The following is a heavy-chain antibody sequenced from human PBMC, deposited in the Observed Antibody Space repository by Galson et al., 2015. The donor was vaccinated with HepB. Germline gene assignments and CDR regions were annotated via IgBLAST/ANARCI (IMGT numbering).Heavy chain of an antibody. J-gene: IGHJ6*02. CDR1: GFTFSSYA. CDR2: ISYDGSNK. CDR3: ARERGGGYKFGDLGLYYYYGMDV. V-gene: IGHV3-30-3*01. D-gene: IGHD3-10*01. Sequence: SLRLSCAASGFTFSSYAMHWVRQAPGKGLEWVAVISYDGSNKYYADSVKGRFTISRDNSKNTLYLQMNSLRAEDTAVYYCARERGGGYKFGDLGLYYYYGMDVWGQGTTVTVSS.